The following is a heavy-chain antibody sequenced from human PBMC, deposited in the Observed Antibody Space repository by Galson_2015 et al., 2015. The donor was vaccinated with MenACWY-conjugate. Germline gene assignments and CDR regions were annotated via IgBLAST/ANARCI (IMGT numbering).Heavy chain of an antibody. CDR3: ARSSVGATAGGY. CDR1: EDTFRGYI. D-gene: IGHD1-26*01. Sequence: SVKVSCKASEDTFRGYIINWIRQGPGQGLEWMGRIIPSVNAPNYAPKFQGRVTISADKSTSTAYMELRSLRSDDTAMYYCARSSVGATAGGYWGQGTLVTVSS. CDR2: IIPSVNAP. V-gene: IGHV1-69*08. J-gene: IGHJ4*02.